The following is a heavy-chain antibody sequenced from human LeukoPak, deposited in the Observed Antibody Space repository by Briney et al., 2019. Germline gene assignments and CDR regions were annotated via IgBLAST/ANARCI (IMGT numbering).Heavy chain of an antibody. CDR1: GGSISSSSYY. V-gene: IGHV4-39*01. CDR2: IYYSGST. J-gene: IGHJ3*02. D-gene: IGHD1-26*01. Sequence: TSETLSLTCTVSGGSISSSSYYWGWIRQPPGKGLEWIGSIYYSGSTYYNPSLKSRVTISVDTSKNQFSLKLSSVTAADTAVYYCARLSPRIVGATSGAFDIWGQGTMATVSS. CDR3: ARLSPRIVGATSGAFDI.